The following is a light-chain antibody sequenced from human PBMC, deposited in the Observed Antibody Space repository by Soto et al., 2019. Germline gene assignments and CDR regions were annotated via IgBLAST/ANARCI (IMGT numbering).Light chain of an antibody. J-gene: IGKJ1*01. CDR2: AAS. Sequence: IQLTQSPSSLCASVGDRVTMTCRASQGISSYLAWYQQKPGKAPKLLIYAASTLQSGVPSRFSGSGSGTDFTLTISSLQPEDFATYYCQQLNSYPWTFGQGTKVDIK. CDR3: QQLNSYPWT. CDR1: QGISSY. V-gene: IGKV1-9*01.